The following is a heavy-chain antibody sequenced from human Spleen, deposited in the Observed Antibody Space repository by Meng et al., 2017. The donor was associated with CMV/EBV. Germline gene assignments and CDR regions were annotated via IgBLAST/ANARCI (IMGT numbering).Heavy chain of an antibody. Sequence: QLQLKESGPGLGKPSETLSLTCTVSGGSISSSSYYWGWIRQPPGKGLEWIGSIYYSGSTYYNPSLKSRVTISVDTSKNQFSLKLSSVTAADTAVYYCARGRSGYYGGPYFDYWGQGTLVTVSS. CDR1: GGSISSSSYY. D-gene: IGHD3-22*01. J-gene: IGHJ4*02. V-gene: IGHV4-39*07. CDR3: ARGRSGYYGGPYFDY. CDR2: IYYSGST.